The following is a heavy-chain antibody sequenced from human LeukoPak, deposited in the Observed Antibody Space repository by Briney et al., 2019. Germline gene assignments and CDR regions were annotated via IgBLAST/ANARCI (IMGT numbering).Heavy chain of an antibody. J-gene: IGHJ4*02. CDR2: IYYSGST. CDR1: GGSISSYY. Sequence: PSETLSLTCTVSGGSISSYYWSWIRQPPGKGLEWIGYIYYSGSTNYNPSLKSRVTISVDTSKNQFSLKLSSVTAADTAVYYRARHAPSLYPNSPFDYWGQGTLVTVSS. CDR3: ARHAPSLYPNSPFDY. V-gene: IGHV4-59*08. D-gene: IGHD2-2*02.